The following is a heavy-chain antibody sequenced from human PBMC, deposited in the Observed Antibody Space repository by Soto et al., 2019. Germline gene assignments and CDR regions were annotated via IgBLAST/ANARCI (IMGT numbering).Heavy chain of an antibody. D-gene: IGHD3-22*01. CDR2: ISGSGGST. V-gene: IGHV3-23*01. CDR3: AKASYDSSGYYWVDY. Sequence: PGGSLRLSCAASGFTFSSYAMSWVRQAPGKGLEWVSAISGSGGSTYYADSVKGRFTISRDNSKNTLYLQMNSLRAEDTAVYYCAKASYDSSGYYWVDYWGQGTLLTVYS. J-gene: IGHJ4*02. CDR1: GFTFSSYA.